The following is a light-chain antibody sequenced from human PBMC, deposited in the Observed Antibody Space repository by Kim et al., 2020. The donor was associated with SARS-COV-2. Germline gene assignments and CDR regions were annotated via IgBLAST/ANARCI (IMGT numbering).Light chain of an antibody. J-gene: IGKJ4*01. CDR3: QQYDNLPLT. CDR1: HDISNY. Sequence: DIQMTQSPSSLSASVGDRVTITCLASHDISNYLNWYQQKPGKAPKLLIYDASNLETGVPSRFSGSGSGTDFTFTISSLQPEDIATYYCQQYDNLPLTFGGGTKVDIK. CDR2: DAS. V-gene: IGKV1-33*01.